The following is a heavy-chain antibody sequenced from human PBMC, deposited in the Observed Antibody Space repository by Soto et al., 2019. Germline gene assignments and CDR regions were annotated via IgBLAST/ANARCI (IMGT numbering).Heavy chain of an antibody. CDR2: MNPNSGNT. D-gene: IGHD6-6*01. V-gene: IGHV1-8*01. CDR1: GYTFTSYD. J-gene: IGHJ4*02. Sequence: ASVKVSCKASGYTFTSYDINWVRQATGQGLEWMGWMNPNSGNTGYAQKFQGRVTMTRNTSISTAYMELSSLRAEDTAVYYCAKFSAPSMYDISSVPDYWGQGTLVTVSS. CDR3: AKFSAPSMYDISSVPDY.